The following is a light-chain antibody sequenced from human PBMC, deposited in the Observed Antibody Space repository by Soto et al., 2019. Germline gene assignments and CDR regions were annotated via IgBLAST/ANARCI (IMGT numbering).Light chain of an antibody. CDR1: QSVSSN. Sequence: EIVMTQSPATLSVSPGERATLSCRASQSVSSNLAWYQQKVGQAPRVLIYDASTRATGIPGRFSGSGSGTEFTLTISSLQSEDFAVYYCQKYNNWPEPFGQGTKVEIK. V-gene: IGKV3-15*01. CDR3: QKYNNWPEP. J-gene: IGKJ1*01. CDR2: DAS.